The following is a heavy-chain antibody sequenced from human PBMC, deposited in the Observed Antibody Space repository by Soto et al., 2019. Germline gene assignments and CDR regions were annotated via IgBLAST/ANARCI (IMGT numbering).Heavy chain of an antibody. V-gene: IGHV3-23*01. CDR1: GFTFSSYA. CDR2: ISGSGPTI. J-gene: IGHJ4*02. CDR3: AKFFAETRGSIVWPWSFHF. D-gene: IGHD2-21*01. Sequence: EVQLLESGGGLVQPGGSLRLSCAASGFTFSSYAMSWVRQASGKGLEWVSAISGSGPTIYYAGSVKGRFTISRDNPKSTLYLQMNSLRAEDSAVYYCAKFFAETRGSIVWPWSFHFWGQGTLVTVSS.